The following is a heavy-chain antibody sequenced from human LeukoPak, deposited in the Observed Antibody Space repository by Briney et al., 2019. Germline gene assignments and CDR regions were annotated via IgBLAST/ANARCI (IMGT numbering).Heavy chain of an antibody. CDR3: ARDLLQWQTNNWLAP. V-gene: IGHV1-18*01. D-gene: IGHD6-19*01. J-gene: IGHJ5*02. CDR1: GYRFTNYG. CDR2: TSAYNGDT. Sequence: ASVTVSCKTSGYRFTNYGINWVRQAPGQGLEGMGWTSAYNGDTKYGQKFQGRLTMTTDTSTSTAYMDLRSLRSEDTAVYYCARDLLQWQTNNWLAPWGQGTLVTVSS.